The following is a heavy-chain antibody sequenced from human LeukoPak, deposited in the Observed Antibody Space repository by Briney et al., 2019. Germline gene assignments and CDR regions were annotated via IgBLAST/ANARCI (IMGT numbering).Heavy chain of an antibody. V-gene: IGHV4-4*02. CDR2: VHLDGRT. Sequence: SETLSLTCGVSGGSVSSTNWWTWIRQPPGKGLEWIGEVHLDGRTNFSPSLKSRLTMSVDLSENHVSLKLTSVTAADTAVYYCAREGGFYRPLDYSGQGTLVTVSS. J-gene: IGHJ4*02. CDR1: GGSVSSTNW. D-gene: IGHD6-25*01. CDR3: AREGGFYRPLDY.